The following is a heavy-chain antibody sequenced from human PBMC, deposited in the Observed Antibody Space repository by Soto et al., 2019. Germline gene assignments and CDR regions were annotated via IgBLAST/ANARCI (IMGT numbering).Heavy chain of an antibody. J-gene: IGHJ4*02. CDR3: AIADGWYYFDY. D-gene: IGHD6-19*01. Sequence: SETLSLTCTFSGGSSTTYYWSWIRQFPGKGLEWIGYRYYSGSTSYNPSLESRVTILVDTSKKKFSLELKSVTAADTAVYYCAIADGWYYFDYWGQGVQVTVSS. CDR2: RYYSGST. CDR1: GGSSTTYY. V-gene: IGHV4-59*08.